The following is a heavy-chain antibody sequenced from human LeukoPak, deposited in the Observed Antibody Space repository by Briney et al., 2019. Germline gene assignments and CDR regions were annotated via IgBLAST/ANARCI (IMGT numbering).Heavy chain of an antibody. CDR1: GGSFSGYY. V-gene: IGHV4-34*01. Sequence: PSETLSLTCAVYGGSFSGYYWSWIRQPPGKGLEWIGEINHSGSTNYNPSLKSRVTISTDTSKNQFSLKLSSVTAADTAVYYCARSKWGYAFDIWGQGTMVTVSP. CDR3: ARSKWGYAFDI. CDR2: INHSGST. D-gene: IGHD7-27*01. J-gene: IGHJ3*02.